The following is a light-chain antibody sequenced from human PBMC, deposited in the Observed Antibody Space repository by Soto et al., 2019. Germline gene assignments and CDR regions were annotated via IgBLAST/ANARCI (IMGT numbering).Light chain of an antibody. J-gene: IGKJ4*01. CDR3: QQYNNWPPLT. CDR2: GAS. V-gene: IGKV3-15*01. Sequence: EIVMTQSPATLSVSPGERATLSCRAIQSVSSNFAWYQQKPGQAPRLLIYGASTRATGIPARFSGSGSGTEFTLTISSLQSEDFAVYYCQQYNNWPPLTFGGGTKVEIK. CDR1: QSVSSN.